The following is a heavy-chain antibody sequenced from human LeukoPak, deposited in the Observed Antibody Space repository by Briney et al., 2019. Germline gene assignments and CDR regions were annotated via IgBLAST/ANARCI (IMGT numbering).Heavy chain of an antibody. Sequence: ASVTVSCKAFGDTFSYYHVHWVRPAPGLGAQGLEWMGWVTPSSGWIRYSQKLQGRVAMTFDTPTSTFYMELTSLTSDDTGIYFCATIGVSGIYWDFAQWGHGTLVTVSS. J-gene: IGHJ4*01. D-gene: IGHD1-26*01. CDR2: VTPSSGWI. CDR3: ATIGVSGIYWDFAQ. CDR1: GDTFSYYH. V-gene: IGHV1-2*02.